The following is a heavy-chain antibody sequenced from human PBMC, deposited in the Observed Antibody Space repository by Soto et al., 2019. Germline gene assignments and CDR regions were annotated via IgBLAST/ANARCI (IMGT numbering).Heavy chain of an antibody. CDR2: IWYDGSYR. D-gene: IGHD3-10*01. J-gene: IGHJ5*02. CDR1: GFTFNTYG. V-gene: IGHV3-33*01. Sequence: QVQLVQSGGGVVQSGRSLRLSCISSGFTFNTYGMFWARQAPGTGLEWVAGIWYDGSYRYYVDSVKGRFTVSRDNSKNTGYLEMNNLRAEDTAVYYCARISGSGHLGWFDPWGQGTLVTVSS. CDR3: ARISGSGHLGWFDP.